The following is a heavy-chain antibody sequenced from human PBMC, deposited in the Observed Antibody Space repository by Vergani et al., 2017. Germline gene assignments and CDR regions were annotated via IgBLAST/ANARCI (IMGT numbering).Heavy chain of an antibody. CDR2: INHSGST. CDR3: ARGGRQWLGRTYFDY. Sequence: QVQLQQWGAGLLKPSETLSLTCAFYGGSFSGYYWSWIRQPPGKGLEWIGEINHSGSTNYNPSLKSRVTISVDTSKNQFSLKLSSVTAADTAVYYCARGGRQWLGRTYFDYWGQGTLVTVSS. V-gene: IGHV4-34*01. J-gene: IGHJ4*02. CDR1: GGSFSGYY. D-gene: IGHD6-19*01.